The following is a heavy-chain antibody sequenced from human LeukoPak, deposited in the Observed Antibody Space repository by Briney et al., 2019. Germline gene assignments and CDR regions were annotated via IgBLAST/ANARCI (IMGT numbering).Heavy chain of an antibody. J-gene: IGHJ3*02. CDR3: ANQHCSGGSCPLNAFDI. Sequence: GGSLRLSCAASGFTFDDYAMHWVRQAPGKGLEWVSLISWDGGSTYYADSVKGRFTISRDNAKNSLYLQMNSLRAEDTALYYRANQHCSGGSCPLNAFDIWGQGTMVTVSS. CDR2: ISWDGGST. D-gene: IGHD2-15*01. CDR1: GFTFDDYA. V-gene: IGHV3-43D*03.